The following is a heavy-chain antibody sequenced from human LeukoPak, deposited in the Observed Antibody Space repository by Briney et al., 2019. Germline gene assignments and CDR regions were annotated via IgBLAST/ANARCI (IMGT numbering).Heavy chain of an antibody. D-gene: IGHD4-23*01. V-gene: IGHV3-30-3*01. Sequence: GRSLRLSCAASGFTFSSYAMHWVRQAPGKGLEWVAVISYDGSNKYYADSVKGRFTISRDNSKNTLYLQMNSLRAEDTAVYYCARGKVGGNFYFDYWGQGTLVTVSS. CDR3: ARGKVGGNFYFDY. CDR1: GFTFSSYA. J-gene: IGHJ4*02. CDR2: ISYDGSNK.